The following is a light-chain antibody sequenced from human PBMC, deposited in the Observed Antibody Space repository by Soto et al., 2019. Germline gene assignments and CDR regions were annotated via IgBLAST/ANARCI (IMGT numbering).Light chain of an antibody. CDR2: EVS. Sequence: QSVLTQAASVSGSPGQSTTISCTGTSSAVGGYNYVSWYQQHPGKAPKLMIYEVSNRPSGVSNRFSGSKSGNTASLTISGLQAEDEADYYCSSYTSSSTLYVFGTGTKVTVL. CDR3: SSYTSSSTLYV. J-gene: IGLJ1*01. V-gene: IGLV2-14*01. CDR1: SSAVGGYNY.